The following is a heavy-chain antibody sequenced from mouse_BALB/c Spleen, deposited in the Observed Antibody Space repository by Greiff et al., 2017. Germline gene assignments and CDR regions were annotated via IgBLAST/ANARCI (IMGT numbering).Heavy chain of an antibody. Sequence: QVQLKQPGAELVKPGASVKLSCKASGYTFTSYWMHWVKQRPGQGLEWIGEINPSNGRTNYNEKFKSKATLTVDKSSSTAYMQLSSLTSEDSAVYYCASLYDYDVAYWGQGTLVTVSA. J-gene: IGHJ3*01. V-gene: IGHV1S81*02. CDR3: ASLYDYDVAY. CDR2: INPSNGRT. CDR1: GYTFTSYW. D-gene: IGHD2-4*01.